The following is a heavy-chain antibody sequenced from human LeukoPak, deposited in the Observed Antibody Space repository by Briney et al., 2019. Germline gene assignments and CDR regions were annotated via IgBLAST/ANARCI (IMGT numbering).Heavy chain of an antibody. J-gene: IGHJ4*02. CDR1: GFTFEDYA. Sequence: QPGGSLRLSCVASGFTFEDYAMRWVRQAPGKGLEWVSGISWNSGSIGYADSVKGRFTISRDNAKNSLYVQMNSLRAEDMALYYCAKGGSYYELDYWGQGTLVTVSS. CDR2: ISWNSGSI. V-gene: IGHV3-9*03. CDR3: AKGGSYYELDY. D-gene: IGHD1-26*01.